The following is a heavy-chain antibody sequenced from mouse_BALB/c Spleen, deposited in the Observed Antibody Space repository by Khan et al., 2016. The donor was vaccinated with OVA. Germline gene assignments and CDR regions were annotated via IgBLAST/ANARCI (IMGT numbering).Heavy chain of an antibody. J-gene: IGHJ3*01. CDR1: GYTFTSCT. Sequence: QVQLKQSGAELARPGASVKMSCKASGYTFTSCTIHWIKKRPGQGLEWIGYINPSNGYTNYNQKFKDKATLTTDKSSTTAYLQLSSLTSDDSAVYNCVRDEDYHRNDGWFAYWGEGTLVTVSA. D-gene: IGHD2-14*01. CDR3: VRDEDYHRNDGWFAY. CDR2: INPSNGYT. V-gene: IGHV1-4*01.